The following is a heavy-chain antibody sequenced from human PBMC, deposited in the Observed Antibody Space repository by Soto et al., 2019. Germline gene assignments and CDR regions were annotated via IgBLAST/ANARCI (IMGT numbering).Heavy chain of an antibody. CDR2: IRSKAYGGTT. Sequence: GSLRLSCKASVFTFVDYAMSWVRQSPGKWREWVVFIRSKAYGGTTEYAASVKGRFTISRDDSKSIAYMKMNSLKTEDTAVYYCNRARRRYYDFWSGYTRPEYYFDYWGQGTLVTVSS. D-gene: IGHD3-3*01. J-gene: IGHJ4*02. V-gene: IGHV3-49*04. CDR3: NRARRRYYDFWSGYTRPEYYFDY. CDR1: VFTFVDYA.